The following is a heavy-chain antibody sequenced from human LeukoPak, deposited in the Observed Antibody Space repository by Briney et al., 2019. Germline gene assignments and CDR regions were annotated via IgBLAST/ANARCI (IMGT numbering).Heavy chain of an antibody. CDR1: GGSFSGYY. J-gene: IGHJ4*02. D-gene: IGHD6-6*01. Sequence: PSGTLSLTCAVYGGSFSGYYWSWIRQPPGKGLEWIGEINHSGSTNYNPSLKSRVTISVDTSKNQFSLKLSSVTAADTAVYYCARGIRIAAPYYFDYWGQGTLVTVSS. CDR3: ARGIRIAAPYYFDY. V-gene: IGHV4-34*01. CDR2: INHSGST.